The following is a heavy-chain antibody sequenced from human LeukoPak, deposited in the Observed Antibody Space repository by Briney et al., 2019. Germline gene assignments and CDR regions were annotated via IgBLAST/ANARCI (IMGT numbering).Heavy chain of an antibody. CDR3: ATLTGGDDAFDI. CDR2: IFYTGST. Sequence: PSETLSLTCTVSGGSISSYYWSWIRQPPGKGLEWVGYIFYTGSTNYNPSLKSRVTISVLTSKNRFSLKLSSVTAADTAVYYCATLTGGDDAFDIWGQGTMVTVSS. D-gene: IGHD4-23*01. J-gene: IGHJ3*02. CDR1: GGSISSYY. V-gene: IGHV4-59*01.